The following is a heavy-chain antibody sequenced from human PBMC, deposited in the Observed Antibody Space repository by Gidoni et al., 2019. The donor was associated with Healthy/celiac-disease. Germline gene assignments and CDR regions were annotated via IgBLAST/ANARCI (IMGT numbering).Heavy chain of an antibody. CDR1: VFSLSHARLC. CDR2: IFSNDEK. Sequence: QVTLKDSGPVLVHPTETLTLTCTLAVFSLSHARLCVSWIRQPPGKALEWLAHIFSNDEKSYSTSLKSRLTISKDTSKSQVVLTMTNMDPVDTATYYCARILGGLRWYQVDYWGQGTLVTVSS. V-gene: IGHV2-26*01. D-gene: IGHD4-17*01. J-gene: IGHJ4*02. CDR3: ARILGGLRWYQVDY.